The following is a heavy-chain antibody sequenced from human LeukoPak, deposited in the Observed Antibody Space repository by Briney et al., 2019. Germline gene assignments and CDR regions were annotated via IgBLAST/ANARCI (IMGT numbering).Heavy chain of an antibody. V-gene: IGHV3-30-3*01. CDR3: ARDLSGSHTFDY. D-gene: IGHD1-26*01. CDR1: GFTFAGHA. CDR2: ISYDGSNK. J-gene: IGHJ4*02. Sequence: PGMSLSLSCAASGFTFAGHAMHWVRQAPGKGLEWLALISYDGSNKYYADSVKGRFTISRDNSKNTPYLQMNSLRAEDTAVYYCARDLSGSHTFDYWGQGTLVAVSS.